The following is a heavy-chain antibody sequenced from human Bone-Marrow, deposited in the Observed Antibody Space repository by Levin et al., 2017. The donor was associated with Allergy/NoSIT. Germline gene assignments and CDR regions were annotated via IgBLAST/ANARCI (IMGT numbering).Heavy chain of an antibody. J-gene: IGHJ3*01. CDR1: GFTLSSYG. V-gene: IGHV3-33*01. CDR2: ISYDGSNR. D-gene: IGHD6-19*01. Sequence: GESLKISCAASGFTLSSYGMHWVRQAPGKGLEWVAVISYDGSNRYYGDSVKGRFTISRDNSKNTLYLQMNSLRAEDTAVYYCARDYLSQWLAPLADAFDGWGRGTMVTVSS. CDR3: ARDYLSQWLAPLADAFDG.